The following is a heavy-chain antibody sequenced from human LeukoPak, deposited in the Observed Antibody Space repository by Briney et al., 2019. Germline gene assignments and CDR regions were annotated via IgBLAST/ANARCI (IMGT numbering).Heavy chain of an antibody. D-gene: IGHD1-20*01. CDR3: ARDLTGIMGDY. CDR1: GGSISSSSYY. V-gene: IGHV4-39*02. Sequence: PSETLSLTCTVSGGSISSSSYYWGWIRQPPGKGLEWIGTIYYSGSTYYNPSLQSRVTISADTPKNQFSLKLSSVTAVDTAVYYCARDLTGIMGDYWGQGTLVTVSS. CDR2: IYYSGST. J-gene: IGHJ4*02.